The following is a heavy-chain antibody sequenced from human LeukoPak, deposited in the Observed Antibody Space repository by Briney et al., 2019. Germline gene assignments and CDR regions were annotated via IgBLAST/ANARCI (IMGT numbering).Heavy chain of an antibody. V-gene: IGHV3-48*03. D-gene: IGHD3-10*01. J-gene: IGHJ3*02. CDR1: GFTFSSYE. CDR3: ARGMTMVRGVIIGFGFDI. Sequence: GGSLRLSCTVSGFTFSSYEMNWVRQAPGKGLEWVSYISSSGSTIFYADSVEGRFTISRDNAKNSLYLQMNSLRAEDTAVYYCARGMTMVRGVIIGFGFDIWGQGTMVTVSS. CDR2: ISSSGSTI.